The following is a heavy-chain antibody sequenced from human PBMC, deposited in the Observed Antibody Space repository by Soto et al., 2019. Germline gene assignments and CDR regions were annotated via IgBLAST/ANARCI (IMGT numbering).Heavy chain of an antibody. Sequence: SETLSLTCTVSGGSISSGGYYWSWIRQHPGKGLEWIGYIYYSGSTYYNPSLKSRVTISVDTSKNQFSLKLSSVTAADTAVYYCARDHSTDPSYFDYWGQGTLVTVSS. CDR3: ARDHSTDPSYFDY. CDR1: GGSISSGGYY. J-gene: IGHJ4*02. CDR2: IYYSGST. V-gene: IGHV4-31*03.